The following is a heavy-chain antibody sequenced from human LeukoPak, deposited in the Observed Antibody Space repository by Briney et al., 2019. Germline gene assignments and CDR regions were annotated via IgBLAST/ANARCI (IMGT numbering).Heavy chain of an antibody. J-gene: IGHJ6*02. CDR1: GGTFSSYA. D-gene: IGHD2-2*01. CDR3: ARDLAIVVVPAAHYYYYGMDV. Sequence: SVKVSCKASGGTFSSYAISWVRQAPGQGLEWMGGIIPIFGTANYAQKFQGRVTITADESTSTAYMELSSLRSEDMAVYYCARDLAIVVVPAAHYYYYGMDVWGQGTTVTVSS. CDR2: IIPIFGTA. V-gene: IGHV1-69*01.